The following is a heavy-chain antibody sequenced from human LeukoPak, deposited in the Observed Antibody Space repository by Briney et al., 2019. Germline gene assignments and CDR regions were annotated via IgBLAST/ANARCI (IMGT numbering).Heavy chain of an antibody. CDR1: GFTFSSYW. CDR2: INSDGSST. CDR3: ARDRDPGYYDTNGYRRVNAFDF. V-gene: IGHV3-74*01. J-gene: IGHJ3*01. D-gene: IGHD3-22*01. Sequence: GGSLRLSCAASGFTFSSYWMHWVRQAPGKGLVWVSRINSDGSSTNYADSVKGRFTISRDNAKNSLYLQMNSLRAEDTAVYYCARDRDPGYYDTNGYRRVNAFDFWGQGTMVTVSS.